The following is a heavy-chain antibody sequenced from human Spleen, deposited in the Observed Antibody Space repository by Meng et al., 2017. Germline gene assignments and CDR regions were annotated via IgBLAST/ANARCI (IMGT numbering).Heavy chain of an antibody. D-gene: IGHD6-19*01. V-gene: IGHV3-11*01. CDR3: VRELQQWLVRYYYYGMDV. CDR1: GFTFSDYY. J-gene: IGHJ6*02. CDR2: ISSSGSTI. Sequence: GGSLRLSCAASGFTFSDYYMSWIRQAPGKGLEWVSYISSSGSTIYYADSVKGRFTISRDNAKNSLYLQMNSLRAEDTAVYYCVRELQQWLVRYYYYGMDVWGQGTTVTVYS.